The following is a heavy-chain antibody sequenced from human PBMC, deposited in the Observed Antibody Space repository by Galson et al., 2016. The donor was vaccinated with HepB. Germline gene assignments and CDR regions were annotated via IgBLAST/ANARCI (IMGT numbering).Heavy chain of an antibody. CDR3: ARGGGFGVEVPAAIHYYYYGMDV. Sequence: TLSLTCIVSGGSVTTDPYYWTWIRHHPGKGLEWIGCIFYSGRPQYSPSLTSRVTISLDTSKNHFPLNVRSVTAPDTAVYYCARGGGFGVEVPAAIHYYYYGMDVWGKGTTVTVSS. V-gene: IGHV4-31*03. D-gene: IGHD2-2*01. J-gene: IGHJ6*04. CDR2: IFYSGRP. CDR1: GGSVTTDPYY.